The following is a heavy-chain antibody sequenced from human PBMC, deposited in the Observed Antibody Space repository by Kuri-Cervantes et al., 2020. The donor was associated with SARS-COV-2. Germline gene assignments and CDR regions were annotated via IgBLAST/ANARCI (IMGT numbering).Heavy chain of an antibody. V-gene: IGHV1-2*02. Sequence: ASVKVSCKVSGYTLTELSMHWVRQAPGQGLEWMGWINPNSGGTNYAQTFQGRVTMTRDTSISAAYMELTRLRSDDTAVYYCARACFDWLSGVPQCYFDYWGQGTLVTVSS. CDR2: INPNSGGT. J-gene: IGHJ4*02. CDR3: ARACFDWLSGVPQCYFDY. D-gene: IGHD3-9*01. CDR1: GYTLTELS.